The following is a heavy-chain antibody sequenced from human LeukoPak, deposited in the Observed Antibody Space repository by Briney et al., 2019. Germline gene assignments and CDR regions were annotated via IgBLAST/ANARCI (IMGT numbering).Heavy chain of an antibody. CDR3: ARHMEMASYYYYMDV. CDR1: GYSFTSYW. D-gene: IGHD5-24*01. Sequence: GESLKISCKGSGYSFTSYWIGWVRQLPGKGLEWMGIIYPGDSDTRYSPSFQGQVTISADKSISTAYLQWSSLKASDTAMYYCARHMEMASYYYYMDVWGKGTTVTVSS. J-gene: IGHJ6*03. CDR2: IYPGDSDT. V-gene: IGHV5-51*01.